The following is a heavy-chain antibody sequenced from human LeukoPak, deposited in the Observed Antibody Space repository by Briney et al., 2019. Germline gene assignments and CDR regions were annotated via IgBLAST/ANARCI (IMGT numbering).Heavy chain of an antibody. V-gene: IGHV4-34*01. CDR2: INHSGST. CDR1: GGSFSGYY. Sequence: SETLSLTCAVYGGSFSGYYWSWIRQPPGKGLEWVGEINHSGSTNYNPSLKSRVTISVDTSKNQFSLKLSSVTAADTAVYYCARMPNYDSSGYFGDFDYWGQGTLVTVSS. CDR3: ARMPNYDSSGYFGDFDY. D-gene: IGHD3-22*01. J-gene: IGHJ4*02.